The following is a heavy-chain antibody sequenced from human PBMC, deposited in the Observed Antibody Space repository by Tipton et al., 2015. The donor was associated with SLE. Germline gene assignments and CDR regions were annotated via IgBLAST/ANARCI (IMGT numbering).Heavy chain of an antibody. CDR2: IRYDGSNK. V-gene: IGHV3-30*02. Sequence: SLRLSCAGSGFTFSSYGMHWVRQAPGKGLEWVAFIRYDGSNKYYADSVKGRFTISRDNSKNTLYLQMNSLRAEDTAVYYCAKDLEITIFGVGNWGQGTLVTVSS. CDR1: GFTFSSYG. J-gene: IGHJ4*02. D-gene: IGHD3-3*01. CDR3: AKDLEITIFGVGN.